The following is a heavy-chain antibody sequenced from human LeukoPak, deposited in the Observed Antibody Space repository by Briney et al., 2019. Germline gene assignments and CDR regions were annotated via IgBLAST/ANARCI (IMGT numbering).Heavy chain of an antibody. CDR3: ARDLLPYYDSSGSVDY. CDR2: INPNSGGT. D-gene: IGHD3-22*01. Sequence: ASVKVSCKASGYTFTNYYMHWVRQAPGQGLEWMGWINPNSGGTNYAQKFQGRVTMTRDTSISTAYMELSRLRSDDTAVYYCARDLLPYYDSSGSVDYWGQGTLVTVSS. V-gene: IGHV1-2*02. CDR1: GYTFTNYY. J-gene: IGHJ4*02.